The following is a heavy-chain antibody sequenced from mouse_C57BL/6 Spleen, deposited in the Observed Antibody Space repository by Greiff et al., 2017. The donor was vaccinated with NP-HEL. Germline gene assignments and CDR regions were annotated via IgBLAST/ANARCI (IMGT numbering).Heavy chain of an antibody. CDR3: ARGANWDSYYFDY. V-gene: IGHV5-16*01. J-gene: IGHJ2*01. CDR2: INYDGSST. D-gene: IGHD4-1*01. Sequence: EVKLMESEGGLVQPGSSMKLSCTASGFTFSDYYMAWVRQVPEKGLEWVANINYDGSSTYYLDSLKSRFIISRDNAKNILYLQMSSLKSEDTATYYCARGANWDSYYFDYWGQGTTLTVSS. CDR1: GFTFSDYY.